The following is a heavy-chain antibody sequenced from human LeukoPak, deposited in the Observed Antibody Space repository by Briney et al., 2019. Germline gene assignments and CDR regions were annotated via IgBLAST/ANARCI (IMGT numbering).Heavy chain of an antibody. CDR2: IRYDGSNE. V-gene: IGHV3-30*02. J-gene: IGHJ4*02. CDR3: ARIEGKYQLANIPDS. D-gene: IGHD2-2*01. Sequence: GGSLRLSCVASGFTFSYFGMHWVRQAPGKGLEWVAFIRYDGSNEYYAESVKGRFTISRDNSKNTLYLQMNSLRVEDTAAYYCARIEGKYQLANIPDSWGQGTLVTVSS. CDR1: GFTFSYFG.